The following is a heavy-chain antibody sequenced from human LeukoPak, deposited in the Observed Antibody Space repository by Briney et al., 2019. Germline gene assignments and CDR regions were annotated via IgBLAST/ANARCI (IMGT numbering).Heavy chain of an antibody. D-gene: IGHD5-18*01. J-gene: IGHJ4*02. CDR3: ARRGYSYGL. CDR1: GASISGSGYY. CDR2: INHSGST. Sequence: SETLSLTCAVSGASISGSGYYWSWIRQPPGKGLEWIGEINHSGSTNYNPSLKSRVTISVDTSKNQFSLKLSSVTAADTAVYYCARRGYSYGLWGQGTLVTVSS. V-gene: IGHV4-34*01.